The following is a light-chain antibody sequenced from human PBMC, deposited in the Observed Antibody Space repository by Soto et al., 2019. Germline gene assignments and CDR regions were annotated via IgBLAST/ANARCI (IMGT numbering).Light chain of an antibody. CDR1: QTISSR. Sequence: DITMTQSPATVSGSLGERATISCRASQTISSRLAWYQQKPGKAPKLLIYSASTRKSGVPSRFSGSGSGTEFTLTISSLQSEDFAVYYCQQYNNWPGTFGQGTKVDIK. CDR3: QQYNNWPGT. CDR2: SAS. J-gene: IGKJ1*01. V-gene: IGKV1-5*03.